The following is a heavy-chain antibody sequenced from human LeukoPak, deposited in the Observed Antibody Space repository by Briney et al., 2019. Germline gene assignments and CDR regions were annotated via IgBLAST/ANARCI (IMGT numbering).Heavy chain of an antibody. Sequence: GGSLRLSCAASGFTFDDYAMHWVRQAPGKGLEWVSLISWDGGSTYYADSVKGRFTISRDNAKNSLYLQMNSLRAEDTAVYYCATRVLGRGGNWFDPWGQGTLVTVSS. V-gene: IGHV3-43D*03. CDR2: ISWDGGST. D-gene: IGHD1-26*01. CDR3: ATRVLGRGGNWFDP. CDR1: GFTFDDYA. J-gene: IGHJ5*02.